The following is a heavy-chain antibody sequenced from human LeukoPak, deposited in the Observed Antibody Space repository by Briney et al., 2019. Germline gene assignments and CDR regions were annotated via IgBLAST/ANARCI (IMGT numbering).Heavy chain of an antibody. CDR1: GFTFSSYS. Sequence: GGSLRLSCAASGFTFSSYSMNWVRQARGKGLEWVSYISSSSSTIYYADSVKGRFTISRDNARNSLYLQMNSLRAEDTAVYYCARVDYYYYYYMDVWGKGTTVTVSS. CDR3: ARVDYYYYYYMDV. V-gene: IGHV3-48*01. CDR2: ISSSSSTI. J-gene: IGHJ6*03.